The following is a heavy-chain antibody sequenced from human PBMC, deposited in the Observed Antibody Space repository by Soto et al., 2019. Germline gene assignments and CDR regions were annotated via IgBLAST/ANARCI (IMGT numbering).Heavy chain of an antibody. D-gene: IGHD6-19*01. Sequence: GGSLRLSCAASGFSFSDYAMHWVRQAPGKGLEWVAVVSHDGRNTHYADSVKGRFTISRDSSKNTVSLEMTSLRAEDTAVYYCAKGKQQWLVAFDFNYWGQGALVTVSS. CDR3: AKGKQQWLVAFDFNY. CDR1: GFSFSDYA. J-gene: IGHJ4*02. V-gene: IGHV3-30*18. CDR2: VSHDGRNT.